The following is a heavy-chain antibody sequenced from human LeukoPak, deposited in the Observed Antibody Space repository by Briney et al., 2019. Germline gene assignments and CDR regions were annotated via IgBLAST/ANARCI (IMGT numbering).Heavy chain of an antibody. CDR2: ISSSGNSM. J-gene: IGHJ4*02. CDR1: GISFSDYY. V-gene: IGHV3-11*04. Sequence: PGGSLRLSCAVSGISFSDYYMSWIRQAPGKGLVWVSYISSSGNSMYYADSVKGRFTISRDNAQNSLYLQMNSLRAEDTAVYYCGRGHVTIDTGYWGQGTLVTVSS. CDR3: GRGHVTIDTGY. D-gene: IGHD3-3*01.